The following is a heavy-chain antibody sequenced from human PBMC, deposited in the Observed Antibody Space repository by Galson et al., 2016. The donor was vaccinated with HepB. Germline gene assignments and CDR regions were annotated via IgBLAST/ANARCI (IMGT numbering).Heavy chain of an antibody. CDR3: ARLGDIVEGHNWFDP. CDR1: GGSISSSSYY. V-gene: IGHV4-39*01. J-gene: IGHJ5*02. CDR2: IYYSGST. D-gene: IGHD2-15*01. Sequence: SETLSLTCNVSGGSISSSSYYWGWIRQPPGKGLEWIGSIYYSGSTYYNPSLKSRVTISVDTSKNHFSLKLSSVTASDTAVYYCARLGDIVEGHNWFDPWGQGTLVTVSS.